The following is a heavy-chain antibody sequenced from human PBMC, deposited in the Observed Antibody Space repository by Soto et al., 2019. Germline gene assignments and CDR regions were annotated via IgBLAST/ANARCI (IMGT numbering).Heavy chain of an antibody. CDR2: ISAHTGSS. CDR3: AGAFFYQGSDSRGYSFDAFDF. D-gene: IGHD3-22*01. Sequence: ASVKVSCKASGYTCTSTGMSGVRQAPGQGLAWIGWISAHTGSSEYAQRFQGRVTLTTDRSTSTAYMELRSLRSDDTAVYYCAGAFFYQGSDSRGYSFDAFDFWGPGTLVTVSS. CDR1: GYTCTSTG. J-gene: IGHJ3*01. V-gene: IGHV1-18*01.